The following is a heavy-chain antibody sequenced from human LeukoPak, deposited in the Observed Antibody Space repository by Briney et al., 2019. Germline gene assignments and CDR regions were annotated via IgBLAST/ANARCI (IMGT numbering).Heavy chain of an antibody. D-gene: IGHD3-3*01. J-gene: IGHJ4*02. Sequence: PGGSLRLSCASSGFTFSSYVMNWVRQAPGKGLEWVSFISGSGSSTHYADSVKGRFTIFRDNSNNTLYLQINSLRADDTAAYYCAKGAQYDFWSGYTLEYFDVWGKGTLVAVSS. V-gene: IGHV3-23*01. CDR2: ISGSGSST. CDR1: GFTFSSYV. CDR3: AKGAQYDFWSGYTLEYFDV.